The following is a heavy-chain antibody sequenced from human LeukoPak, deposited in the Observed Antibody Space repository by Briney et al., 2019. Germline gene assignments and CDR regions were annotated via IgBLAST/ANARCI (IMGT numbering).Heavy chain of an antibody. CDR2: ISSSGSTI. V-gene: IGHV3-48*03. J-gene: IGHJ6*03. CDR3: ARVRSGPYYYYYMDV. D-gene: IGHD3-3*01. Sequence: GGSLRLSCAASGFTFSSYEVNWVRQAPGKGLEWVSYISSSGSTIYYADSVKGRFTISGDNAKNSLYLQMNSLRAEDTAVYYCARVRSGPYYYYYMDVWGKGTTVTVSS. CDR1: GFTFSSYE.